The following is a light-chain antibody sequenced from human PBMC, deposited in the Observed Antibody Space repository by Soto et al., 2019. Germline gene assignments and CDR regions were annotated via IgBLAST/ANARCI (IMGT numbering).Light chain of an antibody. CDR2: GAS. V-gene: IGKV3-20*01. CDR3: QHYGSSQT. Sequence: ELVLTQSPGTVSLSPGERGTLSCRASQSVSRSSLAWYQQKPGQAPRLLIYGASSRAPGIPDRFSGSGSGTDFTLTISRLEPEDFAVYYCQHYGSSQTFGPGTRVDI. CDR1: QSVSRSS. J-gene: IGKJ3*01.